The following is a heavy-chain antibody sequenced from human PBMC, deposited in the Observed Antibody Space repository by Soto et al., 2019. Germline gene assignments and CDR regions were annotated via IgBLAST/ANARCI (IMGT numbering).Heavy chain of an antibody. J-gene: IGHJ4*02. CDR3: AILPLYGSGFDC. CDR2: ISWNGDAT. D-gene: IGHD3-10*01. CDR1: GFTFDDYA. Sequence: EVQLVESGGGLVQPGGSLRLSFAASGFTFDDYAIHWVRQIPGKGLEWVSGISWNGDATGYADSVKGRFTISRDNAKNSLYLQMDSLTSEYTAMYYCAILPLYGSGFDCWGQGTLVTVSS. V-gene: IGHV3-9*01.